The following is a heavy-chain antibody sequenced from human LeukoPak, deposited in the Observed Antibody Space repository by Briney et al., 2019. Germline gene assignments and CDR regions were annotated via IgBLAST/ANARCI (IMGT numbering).Heavy chain of an antibody. V-gene: IGHV1-18*01. CDR2: ISAYNGNI. CDR3: ANMSGYYPSYYFDY. CDR1: GYTFISYG. Sequence: GASVKVSCTASGYTFISYGITWVRQAPGQGLEWLGWISAYNGNIDYAQKLQGRVTLTTDTSTSTAYMEVRSLRSDDTAVYYCANMSGYYPSYYFDYWGQGTLVTVSS. D-gene: IGHD3-3*01. J-gene: IGHJ4*02.